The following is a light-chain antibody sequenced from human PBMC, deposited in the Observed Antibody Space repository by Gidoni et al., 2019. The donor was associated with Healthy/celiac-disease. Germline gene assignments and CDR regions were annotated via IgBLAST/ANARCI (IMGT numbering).Light chain of an antibody. J-gene: IGKJ2*01. V-gene: IGKV1-39*01. CDR1: QCTRSN. CDR2: VES. Sequence: PAAVFARGEERSTTTGRVRQCTRSNLNWYNKKLGKAPKLLIYVESSWQSGVQSRLRGSGLGKDLTLTISSWRLEDFETNSCQKSESNSYTFGQGTKLEIK. CDR3: QKSESNSYT.